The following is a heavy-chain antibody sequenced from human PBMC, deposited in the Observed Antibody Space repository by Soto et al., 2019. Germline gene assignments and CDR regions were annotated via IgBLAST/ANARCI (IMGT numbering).Heavy chain of an antibody. D-gene: IGHD3-22*01. J-gene: IGHJ4*02. CDR1: GGTFSSYA. CDR3: AGSYYDSSGYYYFDY. V-gene: IGHV1-69*06. Sequence: QVQLVQSGAEVKKPGSSVKVSCKASGGTFSSYAISWVRQAPGQGLEWMGGIIPFFGTANYAQKFQGRVTITADKSTSTVYMELSSLRSEDTAVYYCAGSYYDSSGYYYFDYWGQGTLVTVSS. CDR2: IIPFFGTA.